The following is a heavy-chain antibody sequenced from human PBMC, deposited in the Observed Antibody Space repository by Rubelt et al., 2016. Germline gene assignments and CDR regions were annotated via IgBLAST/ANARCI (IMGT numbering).Heavy chain of an antibody. D-gene: IGHD3-22*01. CDR1: GYTFTGYY. CDR2: INPNSGGT. V-gene: IGHV1-2*02. Sequence: QVQLVQSGAEVKKPGASVKVSCKASGYTFTGYYMHWVRQAPGQGLEWMGWINPNSGGTNYAQKCKGRVTMTRDTSISTAYMELSRLGSDDTAVYYCARFAIGGHSSGYLFDYWGQGTLVTVSS. J-gene: IGHJ4*02. CDR3: ARFAIGGHSSGYLFDY.